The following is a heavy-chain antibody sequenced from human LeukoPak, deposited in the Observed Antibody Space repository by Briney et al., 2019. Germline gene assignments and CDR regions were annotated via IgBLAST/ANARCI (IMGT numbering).Heavy chain of an antibody. CDR2: ISGRGVST. Sequence: SGGSLRLSCVPSGLTFSDYAISWVRQAPGRGLGWVSGISGRGVSTYHGDSVKGRFTISRDNSHNTLHLHMSSLRAEDTAVYYCASRAWFHRSGYYWYYFDYWGQGSLVTVSS. CDR3: ASRAWFHRSGYYWYYFDY. V-gene: IGHV3-23*01. J-gene: IGHJ4*02. D-gene: IGHD3-22*01. CDR1: GLTFSDYA.